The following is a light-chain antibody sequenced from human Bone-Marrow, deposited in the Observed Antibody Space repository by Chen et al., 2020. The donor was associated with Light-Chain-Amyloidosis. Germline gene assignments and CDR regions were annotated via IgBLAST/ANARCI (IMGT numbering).Light chain of an antibody. CDR2: GSS. CDR1: QTIRSNY. CDR3: QQYGTSPLT. V-gene: IGKV3-20*01. Sequence: EIVLTQSPGTLSLSPGEGANLSCRASQTIRSNYLTWYQHKFGQAPRLLIYGSSSRATGIPDRFTDSESGTNFTLTINRLDPEDFAMYYCQQYGTSPLTFGGGTKVEIK. J-gene: IGKJ4*01.